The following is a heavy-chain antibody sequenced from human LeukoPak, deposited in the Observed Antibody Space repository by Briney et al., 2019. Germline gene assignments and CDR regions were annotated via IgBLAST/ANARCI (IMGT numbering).Heavy chain of an antibody. D-gene: IGHD2-15*01. J-gene: IGHJ4*02. CDR3: ARAGYCSGGSCPFFNDG. Sequence: SETLSLTCTVSGGSISSYYWSWIRQPAGKGLEWIGRIYTSGSTNYNPSLKSRVTMSVDTSKNQFSLKLSSVTAADTAVYYCARAGYCSGGSCPFFNDGWGQGTLVTVSS. CDR2: IYTSGST. V-gene: IGHV4-4*07. CDR1: GGSISSYY.